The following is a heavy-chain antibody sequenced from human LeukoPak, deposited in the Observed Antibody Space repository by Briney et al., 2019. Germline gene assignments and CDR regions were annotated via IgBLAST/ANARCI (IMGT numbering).Heavy chain of an antibody. Sequence: SETLSLTCTVSGGSISSSSYYWGWIRQPPGKGLEWIGSIYYSGSTYYNPSLKSRVTISVDTSKNQFSLKLSSVTAADTAVYYCARQVGGSYFDYWAREPWSPSPQ. CDR3: ARQVGGSYFDY. D-gene: IGHD1-26*01. J-gene: IGHJ4*02. CDR2: IYYSGST. CDR1: GGSISSSSYY. V-gene: IGHV4-39*01.